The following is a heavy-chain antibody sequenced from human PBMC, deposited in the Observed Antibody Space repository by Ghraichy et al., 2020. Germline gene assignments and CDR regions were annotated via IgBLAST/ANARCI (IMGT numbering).Heavy chain of an antibody. CDR3: ATSPHGGFVGMNF. Sequence: GGSLRLSCAASGFTFSDYYMSWIRQAPGKGLEWVSYISDTGRSIYYADSVKGRFTISRDNAKNSVSLQMNSLRAEDTAVYYCATSPHGGFVGMNFWAQGTLVTVSS. V-gene: IGHV3-11*01. J-gene: IGHJ4*02. D-gene: IGHD2-15*01. CDR1: GFTFSDYY. CDR2: ISDTGRSI.